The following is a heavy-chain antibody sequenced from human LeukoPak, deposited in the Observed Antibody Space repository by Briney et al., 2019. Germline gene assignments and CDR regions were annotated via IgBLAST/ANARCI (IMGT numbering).Heavy chain of an antibody. V-gene: IGHV4-30-4*08. CDR2: IYYSGST. CDR1: GGSISSSNYY. Sequence: SETLSLTCTVSGGSISSSNYYWGWIRQPPGKGLEWIGYIYYSGSTYYNPSLKSRVTISVDTSKNQFSLKLSSVTAADTAVYYCARLEIVAGDYWGQGTLVTVSS. J-gene: IGHJ4*02. CDR3: ARLEIVAGDY. D-gene: IGHD5-12*01.